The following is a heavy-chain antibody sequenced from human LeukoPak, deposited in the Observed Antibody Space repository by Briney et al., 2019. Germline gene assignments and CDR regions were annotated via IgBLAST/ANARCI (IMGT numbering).Heavy chain of an antibody. CDR1: GFTFSSCA. CDR2: ISGSGGST. CDR3: AKDRCLTTTCYVDY. V-gene: IGHV3-23*01. Sequence: GGSLRLSCAASGFTFSSCAMSWVRRAPGKGLEWVSAISGSGGSTYYADSVRGRFTISRDNSKNTLYLQMSSLRADDTAVYYCAKDRCLTTTCYVDYWGQGTLVTVSS. J-gene: IGHJ4*02. D-gene: IGHD2-2*01.